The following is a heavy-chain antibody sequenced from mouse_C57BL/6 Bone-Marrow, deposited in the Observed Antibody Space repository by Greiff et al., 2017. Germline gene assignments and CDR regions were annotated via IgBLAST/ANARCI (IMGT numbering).Heavy chain of an antibody. J-gene: IGHJ3*01. Sequence: DVMLVESGGGLVKPGGSLKLSCAASGFTFSSYAMSWVRQTPEKRLEWVATISDGGSYTYYPDNVKGRFTISRDNAKNNLYLQMSHLKSEDTAMYYCARDRTGPSFAYWGQGTLVTVSA. CDR2: ISDGGSYT. CDR3: ARDRTGPSFAY. D-gene: IGHD4-1*01. CDR1: GFTFSSYA. V-gene: IGHV5-4*01.